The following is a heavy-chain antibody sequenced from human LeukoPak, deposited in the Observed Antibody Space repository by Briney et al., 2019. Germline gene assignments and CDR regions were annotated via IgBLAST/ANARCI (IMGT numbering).Heavy chain of an antibody. CDR3: ARTGFTDAFDI. CDR1: GFTFSSYS. CDR2: ISSSGSYI. D-gene: IGHD1-1*01. J-gene: IGHJ3*02. Sequence: GGSLRLSCAASGFTFSSYSMNWVRQAPGKGLEWVSSISSSGSYIYYADSVKGRFTISRDNAKNSLYLQMNSLRAEDTAVYYCARTGFTDAFDIWGQGTMVTVSS. V-gene: IGHV3-21*01.